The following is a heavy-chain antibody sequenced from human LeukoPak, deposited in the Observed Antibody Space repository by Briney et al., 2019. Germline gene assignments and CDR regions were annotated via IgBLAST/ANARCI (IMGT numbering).Heavy chain of an antibody. J-gene: IGHJ4*02. D-gene: IGHD3-3*01. CDR1: GFTFSSYW. CDR3: ARVLYDFWSGYRAFDY. V-gene: IGHV3-7*01. Sequence: VGSLRLSCAASGFTFSSYWMSWVRQAPGKGLEWLANIKQDGSEKYYVDSVKGRFTISRDNAKNSLYLQMNSLRAEDTAVYYCARVLYDFWSGYRAFDYWGQGTLVTVSS. CDR2: IKQDGSEK.